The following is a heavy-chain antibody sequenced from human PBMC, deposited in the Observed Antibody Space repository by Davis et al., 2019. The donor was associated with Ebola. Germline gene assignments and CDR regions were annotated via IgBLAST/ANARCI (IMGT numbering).Heavy chain of an antibody. CDR1: GFTLNNAW. J-gene: IGHJ4*02. CDR3: TTDMYYDFWSGYPEGDY. CDR2: IKSKTDGGTT. Sequence: GGSLRLSCVASGFTLNNAWMSWVRQAPGKGLKWVGRIKSKTDGGTTDYAAPVKGRFTISRDDSKNTLYLQMNSLKTEDTAVYYCTTDMYYDFWSGYPEGDYWGQGTLVTVSS. V-gene: IGHV3-15*01. D-gene: IGHD3-3*01.